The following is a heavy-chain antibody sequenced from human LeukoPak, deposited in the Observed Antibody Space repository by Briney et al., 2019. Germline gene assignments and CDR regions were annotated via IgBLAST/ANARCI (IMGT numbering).Heavy chain of an antibody. Sequence: ASVKVSCKASGYTFTSYYMHWVRQAPGQGLEWMGIINPSGGSTSYAQKFQGRVTMTRDMPTSTVYMELSSLRSEDTAVYYCARDTGVAARGIDYWGQGTLVTVSS. CDR2: INPSGGST. D-gene: IGHD6-6*01. CDR1: GYTFTSYY. CDR3: ARDTGVAARGIDY. V-gene: IGHV1-46*01. J-gene: IGHJ4*02.